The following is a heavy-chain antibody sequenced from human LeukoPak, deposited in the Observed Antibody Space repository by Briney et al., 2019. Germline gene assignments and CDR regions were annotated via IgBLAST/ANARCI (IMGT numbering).Heavy chain of an antibody. D-gene: IGHD6-13*01. V-gene: IGHV4-39*01. CDR3: AGRTYSSSWYYFDY. J-gene: IGHJ4*02. Sequence: PSETLSLTCSTVSGGSISSSTYYWGWIRQPPGKGLEWIGSVYYSGSTYYNPSLKSRVTISVDTSKNQFSLKLSSVTAADTAVYYCAGRTYSSSWYYFDYWGQGTLVTVSS. CDR1: GGSISSSTYY. CDR2: VYYSGST.